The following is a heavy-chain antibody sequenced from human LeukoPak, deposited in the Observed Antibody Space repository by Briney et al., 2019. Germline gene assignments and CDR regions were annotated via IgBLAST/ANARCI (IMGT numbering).Heavy chain of an antibody. CDR3: ARGGCSGGSCYATYYYYYGMDV. D-gene: IGHD2-15*01. Sequence: ASVKVSCKVSGYTLTELSMHWVRQAPGKGLEWMGGFDPEDGETIYAQKFQGWVTMTRDTSISTAYMELSRLRSDDTAVYYCARGGCSGGSCYATYYYYYGMDVWGQGTTVTVSS. CDR2: FDPEDGET. CDR1: GYTLTELS. J-gene: IGHJ6*02. V-gene: IGHV1-24*01.